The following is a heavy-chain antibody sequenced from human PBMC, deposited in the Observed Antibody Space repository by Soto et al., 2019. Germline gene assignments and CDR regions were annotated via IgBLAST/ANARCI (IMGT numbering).Heavy chain of an antibody. CDR2: ISSSSSYI. D-gene: IGHD2-8*01. V-gene: IGHV3-21*01. Sequence: GGSLRLSCAASGFTFSSYSMNWVRQAPGKGLEWVSSISSSSSYIYYADSVKGRFTISRDNAKNSLYLQMNSLRAEDTAVYYCAREGGRYIMVYAIGDWFDPWGQGTLVTVSS. CDR1: GFTFSSYS. CDR3: AREGGRYIMVYAIGDWFDP. J-gene: IGHJ5*02.